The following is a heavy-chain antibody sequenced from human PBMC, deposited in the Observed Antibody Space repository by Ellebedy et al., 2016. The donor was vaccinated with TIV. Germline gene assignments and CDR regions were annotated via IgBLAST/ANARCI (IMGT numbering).Heavy chain of an antibody. CDR3: ARDRDSSSWYFGGYYYYGMDV. CDR2: IIPILGIA. Sequence: AASVKVSCKASGGTFSSYAISWVRQAPGQGLEWMGRIIPILGIANYAQKFQGSVTITADKSTSTAYMELSSLRSEDTDVYYCARDRDSSSWYFGGYYYYGMDVWGQGTTVTVSS. CDR1: GGTFSSYA. D-gene: IGHD6-13*01. V-gene: IGHV1-69*04. J-gene: IGHJ6*02.